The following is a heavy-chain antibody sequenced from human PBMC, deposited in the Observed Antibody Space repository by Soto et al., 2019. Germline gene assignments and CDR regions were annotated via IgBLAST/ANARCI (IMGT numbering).Heavy chain of an antibody. D-gene: IGHD6-19*01. V-gene: IGHV3-30-3*01. Sequence: QVQLVESGGGVVQPGRSLRLSCAASGFTFSSYAMHWVRQAPGKGLEWVAVISYDGSNKYYADSVKGRFTISRDNSKNTLYLQMNRLRAEDTAVYYCATPGYSSGWGHRADYGMDVWGQGTTVTVSS. CDR3: ATPGYSSGWGHRADYGMDV. CDR1: GFTFSSYA. CDR2: ISYDGSNK. J-gene: IGHJ6*02.